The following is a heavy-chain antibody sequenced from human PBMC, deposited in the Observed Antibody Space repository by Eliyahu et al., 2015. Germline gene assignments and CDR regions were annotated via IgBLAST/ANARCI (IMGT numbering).Heavy chain of an antibody. D-gene: IGHD1-26*01. CDR3: ATVGSGNRGSYS. CDR1: GFTGTSDH. CDR2: IYNSGDT. Sequence: EVQLVESGGGLIQPGGSLRLSCAASGFTGTSDHMSWVRQAPGKGLEWVSIIYNSGDTDYAGSVKGRFTISRDNSKSALYLQMNSLRAEDTAVYYCATVGSGNRGSYSWGQGTLVTVSS. J-gene: IGHJ4*02. V-gene: IGHV3-53*01.